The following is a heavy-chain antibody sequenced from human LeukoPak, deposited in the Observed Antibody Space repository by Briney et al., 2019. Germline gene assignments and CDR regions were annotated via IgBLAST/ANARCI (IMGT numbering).Heavy chain of an antibody. CDR2: IVSSSSYI. J-gene: IGHJ4*02. Sequence: GGSPRLSCAASGFTFSSYTMNWVRQAPGKGLEWVSSIVSSSSYIYYADSVKGRFTISRDNANNSLYLQMNSLRAADTAVYYCASKAVAGGYWGQGTLVTVSS. D-gene: IGHD6-19*01. CDR3: ASKAVAGGY. CDR1: GFTFSSYT. V-gene: IGHV3-21*01.